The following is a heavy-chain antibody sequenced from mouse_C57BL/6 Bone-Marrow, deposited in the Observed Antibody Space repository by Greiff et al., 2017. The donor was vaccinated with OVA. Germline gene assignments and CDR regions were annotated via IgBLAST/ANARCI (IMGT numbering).Heavy chain of an antibody. CDR1: GYSFTGYY. Sequence: VQLKESGPELVKPGASVKISCKASGYSFTGYYMNWVKQSPEKSLEWIGEINPSTGGTTYNQKFKAKATLTVDKSSSTAYMQLKSLTSEDSAVYYCARCPEYDFDYWGQGTTLTVSS. CDR3: ARCPEYDFDY. CDR2: INPSTGGT. J-gene: IGHJ2*01. D-gene: IGHD5-1*01. V-gene: IGHV1-42*01.